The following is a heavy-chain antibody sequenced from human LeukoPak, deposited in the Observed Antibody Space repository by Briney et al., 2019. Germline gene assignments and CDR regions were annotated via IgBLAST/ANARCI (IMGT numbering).Heavy chain of an antibody. CDR2: ISSSGSTI. CDR3: ARELPMIVVVRVEYYMDV. Sequence: GGSLRLSCAASGFTFSSYEMNWVRQAPGKGLEWVSYISSSGSTIYYADSVKGRFTISRDNSKNTLYLQMNSLRAEDTAVYYCARELPMIVVVRVEYYMDVWGKGTTVTVSS. CDR1: GFTFSSYE. V-gene: IGHV3-48*03. J-gene: IGHJ6*03. D-gene: IGHD3-22*01.